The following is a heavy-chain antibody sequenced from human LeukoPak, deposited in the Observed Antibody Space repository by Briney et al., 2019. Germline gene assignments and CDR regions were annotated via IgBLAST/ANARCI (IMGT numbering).Heavy chain of an antibody. J-gene: IGHJ5*02. CDR3: ARWQYTISSGWFDP. Sequence: SETLSLTCTLSGGSISSRYCSWIRQPPGKGLEWIGSIYYSGGTNYNPSLQGRVSISVDTSKIQFSLKLSSVTAADTAVYYCARWQYTISSGWFDPWGQGTLVTVSS. D-gene: IGHD6-6*01. CDR1: GGSISSRY. CDR2: IYYSGGT. V-gene: IGHV4-59*08.